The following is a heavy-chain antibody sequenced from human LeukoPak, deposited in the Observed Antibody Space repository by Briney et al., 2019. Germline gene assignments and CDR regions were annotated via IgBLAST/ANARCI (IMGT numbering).Heavy chain of an antibody. CDR3: ARENGPDAFDI. V-gene: IGHV1-69*05. CDR1: GGTFSSYA. Sequence: ASVKVSCKASGGTFSSYAISWVRQAPGQGLEWMGGIIPIFGTANYAQKFQGRVTITTDESTSTAYMELSSLRSGDTAVYYCARENGPDAFDIWGQGTMVTVSS. CDR2: IIPIFGTA. J-gene: IGHJ3*02.